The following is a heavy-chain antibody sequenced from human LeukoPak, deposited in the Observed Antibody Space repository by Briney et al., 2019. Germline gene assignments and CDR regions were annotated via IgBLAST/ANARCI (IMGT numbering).Heavy chain of an antibody. CDR2: ITYSATT. CDR1: GASISSGGYY. CDR3: ARDNQETWIQALGVMDI. J-gene: IGHJ3*02. V-gene: IGHV4-31*03. Sequence: PSETLSLTCTVSGASISSGGYYWSWIRQHPGKGLEWIGYITYSATTYYTPSLKSRVTISVDASKNQLSLELSSVTAADTAVYYCARDNQETWIQALGVMDIWGEGTMVTVSS. D-gene: IGHD5-18*01.